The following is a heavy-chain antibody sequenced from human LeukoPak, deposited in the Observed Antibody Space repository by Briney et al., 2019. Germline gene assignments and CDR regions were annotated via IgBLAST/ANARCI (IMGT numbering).Heavy chain of an antibody. Sequence: GGSLRLSCAASGFTFSSYAMHWVRQAPGKGLEWVAVISYDGSNKYYADSVKGRFTISRDNSKNTLYLQMNSLRAEDTAVYYCARVVALYDILTYFDYWGQGTLVTVSS. D-gene: IGHD3-9*01. J-gene: IGHJ4*02. V-gene: IGHV3-30*04. CDR2: ISYDGSNK. CDR3: ARVVALYDILTYFDY. CDR1: GFTFSSYA.